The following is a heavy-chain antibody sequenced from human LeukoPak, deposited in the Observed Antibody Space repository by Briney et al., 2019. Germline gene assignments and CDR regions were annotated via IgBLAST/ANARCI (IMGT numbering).Heavy chain of an antibody. J-gene: IGHJ4*02. CDR2: ISTDGSRI. CDR3: TRGVAISTSGWYDTFDY. D-gene: IGHD6-19*01. V-gene: IGHV3-64*02. CDR1: GFTFRDYA. Sequence: PGGSLRLSCAAPGFTFRDYAMYWVRQAPGKGLEYVSVISTDGSRIYYADSVKGRFTISRDNFKNTLYLQMGSLRAEDMAFYYCTRGVAISTSGWYDTFDYWGQGALVTVSS.